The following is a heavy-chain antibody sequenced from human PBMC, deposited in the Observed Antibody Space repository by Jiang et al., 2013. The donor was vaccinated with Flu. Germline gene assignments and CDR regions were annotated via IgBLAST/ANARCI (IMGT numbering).Heavy chain of an antibody. CDR2: IKSDGTEV. J-gene: IGHJ4*02. Sequence: DLVQPGGSLRLSCAASGFHLRHLLDVLGSAKLQGRGLAWVSRIKSDGTEVAYADAVKGRFTVSRDNVRNILFLQMNSLRAEDTAVYYCATNPGYWGQGTLVTVSS. V-gene: IGHV3-74*01. CDR1: GFHLRHLL. CDR3: ATNPGY.